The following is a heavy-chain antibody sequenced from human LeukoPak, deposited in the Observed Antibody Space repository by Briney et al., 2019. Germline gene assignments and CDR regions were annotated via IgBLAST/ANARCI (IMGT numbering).Heavy chain of an antibody. CDR1: GFTFSNYW. J-gene: IGHJ6*02. V-gene: IGHV3-7*01. CDR3: AREERFLQWPYYNGMDV. D-gene: IGHD3-3*01. CDR2: IKQDGSEK. Sequence: GGSLRLSCVASGFTFSNYWMSWVRQAPGKGLEWVAKIKQDGSEKYYVDSVKGRFTLSRDNSKNTLSLQMNSLRTEDTAVYYCAREERFLQWPYYNGMDVWGQGTTVTVSS.